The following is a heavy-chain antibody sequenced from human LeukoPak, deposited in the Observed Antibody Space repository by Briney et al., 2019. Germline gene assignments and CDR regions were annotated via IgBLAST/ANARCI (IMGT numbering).Heavy chain of an antibody. V-gene: IGHV4-59*01. CDR3: ARRKYSPDAFDI. Sequence: SETLSLTCTVSGGSISSYYWSWIRQPPGKGLEWIGYIYYSGSTNYNPSLKSRVTISVDTSKNQFSLKLSSVTAADTAVYYCARRKYSPDAFDIWGQGTMVTVSS. CDR2: IYYSGST. D-gene: IGHD2/OR15-2a*01. J-gene: IGHJ3*02. CDR1: GGSISSYY.